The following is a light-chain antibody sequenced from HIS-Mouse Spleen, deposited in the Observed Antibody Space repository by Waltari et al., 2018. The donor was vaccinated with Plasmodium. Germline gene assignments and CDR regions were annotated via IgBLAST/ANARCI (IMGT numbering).Light chain of an antibody. J-gene: IGLJ3*02. CDR1: ALPKKS. V-gene: IGLV3-10*01. CDR2: EDS. Sequence: SYELTQPPSVSVSPGQTPRIPCSGDALPKKSAYLYQQKSGQAPVLVIYEDSKRPSGIPERFSGSSSGTMATLTISGAQVEDEADYYCYSTDSSGNHRVFGGGTKLTVL. CDR3: YSTDSSGNHRV.